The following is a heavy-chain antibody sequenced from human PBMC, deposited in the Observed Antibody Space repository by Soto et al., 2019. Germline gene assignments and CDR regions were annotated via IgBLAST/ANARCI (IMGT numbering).Heavy chain of an antibody. D-gene: IGHD6-13*01. CDR1: GFTSSTYA. V-gene: IGHV3-23*01. CDR2: ISGSGTGGYT. CDR3: AKGSVLSAGILDY. Sequence: GGSLRLSCAASGFTSSTYAMSWVRQAPGKGLEWVSFISGSGTGGYTYYADSVKGRFTISRDTSKNTLHLQMNSLRAEDTAVYYCAKGSVLSAGILDYWGQGTLVTVSS. J-gene: IGHJ4*02.